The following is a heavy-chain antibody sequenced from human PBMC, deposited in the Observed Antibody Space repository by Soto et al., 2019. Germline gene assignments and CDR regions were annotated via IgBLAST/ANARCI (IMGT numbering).Heavy chain of an antibody. J-gene: IGHJ4*02. V-gene: IGHV3-23*01. CDR3: AKRKYYDHSVLWDY. CDR1: GFTFSSYA. D-gene: IGHD3-22*01. Sequence: GGSLRLSCVVSGFTFSSYAVSWVRQAPGKGLEWVSSISSTGDNTYYADSVKGRFTVSRDNAYNTLYLQMSSLRAEDTAIYSCAKRKYYDHSVLWDYWGQGTLVTVSS. CDR2: ISSTGDNT.